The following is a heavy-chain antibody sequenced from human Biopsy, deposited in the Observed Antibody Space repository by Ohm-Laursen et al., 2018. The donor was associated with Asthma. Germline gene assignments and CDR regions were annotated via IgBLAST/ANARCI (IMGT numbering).Heavy chain of an antibody. CDR2: IYSGGTS. J-gene: IGHJ4*02. CDR1: GFAVSRDH. V-gene: IGHV3-53*01. CDR3: ARGDSSNWSHYYFDY. D-gene: IGHD3-22*01. Sequence: SLRLSCTASGFAVSRDHMFWVRQAPGKGLEWDSVIYSGGTSHTADSVRGRFTISRDYSKNTLYLQMHSLIAEDTAVYYCARGDSSNWSHYYFDYWGQGTLVTVSS.